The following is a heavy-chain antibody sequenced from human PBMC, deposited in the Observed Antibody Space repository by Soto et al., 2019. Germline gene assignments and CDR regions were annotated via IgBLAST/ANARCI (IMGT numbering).Heavy chain of an antibody. V-gene: IGHV4-59*01. Sequence: SETLSLTCTVSGGSISSYYWSWIRQPPGKGLEWIGYIYYSGSTNYNPSLKSRVTISVDTSKNQFSLKLSSVTAADTAVYYCARDKGYDFWSGYQGSPNYYGMDVWGQGTMVTVSS. CDR3: ARDKGYDFWSGYQGSPNYYGMDV. D-gene: IGHD3-3*01. CDR1: GGSISSYY. CDR2: IYYSGST. J-gene: IGHJ6*02.